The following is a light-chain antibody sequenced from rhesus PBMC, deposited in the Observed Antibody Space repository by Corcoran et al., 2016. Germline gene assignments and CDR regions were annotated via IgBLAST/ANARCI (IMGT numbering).Light chain of an antibody. J-gene: IGKJ1*01. CDR1: QSVSSY. CDR3: LQSSNWPRT. Sequence: EIVMTQSPATLALSPGERATLSCRASQSVSSYLAWYQQKPGRASRLLIYGASSRATGIPDRVSGRGSGTGFTLTISSLVPEDFGVYFYLQSSNWPRTFGQGTKVEIK. CDR2: GAS. V-gene: IGKV3-24*04.